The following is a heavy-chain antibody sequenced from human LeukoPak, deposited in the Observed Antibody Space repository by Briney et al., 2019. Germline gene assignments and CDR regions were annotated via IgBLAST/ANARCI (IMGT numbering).Heavy chain of an antibody. CDR3: ARQGDTSCWEN. J-gene: IGHJ4*02. D-gene: IGHD2-2*01. Sequence: PSETLSLTCTVSGGSISSGDYYWSWIRQPPGKGLEWIGYIYYSGSTYYNPSLKSRVTISVDTSKNQFSLKLSSVTAADTAVYYCARQGDTSCWENWGQGTLVTVSS. CDR1: GGSISSGDYY. V-gene: IGHV4-30-4*08. CDR2: IYYSGST.